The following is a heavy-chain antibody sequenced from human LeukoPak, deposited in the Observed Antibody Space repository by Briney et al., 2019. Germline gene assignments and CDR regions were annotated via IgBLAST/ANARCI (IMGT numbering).Heavy chain of an antibody. D-gene: IGHD6-19*01. V-gene: IGHV5-51*01. Sequence: GESLKISCKGSGYRFTSYWIGWVRQMPGKGLEWMGIIYPGDSDTRYSPSFQGQVTISVDKSISTAYLQWSSLKASDTAMYYYVTPGFGSGWYSDYWGQGTLVTVSS. CDR3: VTPGFGSGWYSDY. CDR1: GYRFTSYW. J-gene: IGHJ4*02. CDR2: IYPGDSDT.